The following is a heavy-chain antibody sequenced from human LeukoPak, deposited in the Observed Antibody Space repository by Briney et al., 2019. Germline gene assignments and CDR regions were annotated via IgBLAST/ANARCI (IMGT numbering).Heavy chain of an antibody. V-gene: IGHV3-23*01. CDR2: IVRSGGST. Sequence: GGSLRLSCAASGFTFSNYAMSWVRQAPGKGLEWVSFIVRSGGSTYYADSVSGRFTISRDNAKNTLYLQMNSLRAEDTAVYYCARARSGPHLSWFGELQRNYNWFDPWGQGTLVTVSS. CDR1: GFTFSNYA. J-gene: IGHJ5*02. D-gene: IGHD3-10*01. CDR3: ARARSGPHLSWFGELQRNYNWFDP.